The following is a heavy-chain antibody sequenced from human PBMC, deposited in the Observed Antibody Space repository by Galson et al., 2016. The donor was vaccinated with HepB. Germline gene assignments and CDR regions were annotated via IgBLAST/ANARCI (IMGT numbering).Heavy chain of an antibody. CDR2: ISDSGSNT. J-gene: IGHJ4*02. D-gene: IGHD6-13*01. V-gene: IGHV3-23*01. Sequence: SLRLSCAAFRTYAMTWVRQAPGKGLQWVSTISDSGSNTYYADVVRGRFTISRDNSKNMLYLQLTGLRAEDTAVYYCARRIPGVAAGGVDYWGQGTRVTVSS. CDR3: ARRIPGVAAGGVDY. CDR1: RTYA.